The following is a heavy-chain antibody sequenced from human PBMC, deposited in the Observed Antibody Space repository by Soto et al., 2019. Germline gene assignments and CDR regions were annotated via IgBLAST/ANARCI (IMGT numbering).Heavy chain of an antibody. CDR3: ARAYGATWYFFGY. J-gene: IGHJ4*02. CDR1: GFTVNTYH. CDR2: LFSGGDT. V-gene: IGHV3-66*01. D-gene: IGHD6-13*01. Sequence: GGPLRVSCAASGFTVNTYHVSWVRQAPGKGLEWVAVLFSGGDTKYGDSMKGRVTLSRDNSKNTLYLQMNNLRAEDTAVYYCARAYGATWYFFGYWGQGSMVTVSS.